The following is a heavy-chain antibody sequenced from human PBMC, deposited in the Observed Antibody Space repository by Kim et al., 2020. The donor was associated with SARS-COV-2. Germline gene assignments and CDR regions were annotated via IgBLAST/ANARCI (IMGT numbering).Heavy chain of an antibody. Sequence: GRFTISRDNSKNTLYLQMNSLRAEDTAVYYCAKAIGYCSGGSCYREYFQHWGQGTLVTVSS. CDR3: AKAIGYCSGGSCYREYFQH. D-gene: IGHD2-15*01. V-gene: IGHV3-30*02. J-gene: IGHJ1*01.